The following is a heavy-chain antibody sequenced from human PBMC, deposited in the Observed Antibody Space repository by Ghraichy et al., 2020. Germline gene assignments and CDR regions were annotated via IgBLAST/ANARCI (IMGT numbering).Heavy chain of an antibody. J-gene: IGHJ5*02. CDR1: GGSISSSSYY. CDR3: ARRVVCSSTSCRLGWFDP. Sequence: SQTLSLTCTVSGGSISSSSYYWGWIRQPPGKGLEWIGSIYYGGSTYYHPSLRSRVTISVDTSKNQFSLTLTSVTAADTAMYYCARRVVCSSTSCRLGWFDPWGQGTLVTVSS. V-gene: IGHV4-39*01. CDR2: IYYGGST. D-gene: IGHD2-2*01.